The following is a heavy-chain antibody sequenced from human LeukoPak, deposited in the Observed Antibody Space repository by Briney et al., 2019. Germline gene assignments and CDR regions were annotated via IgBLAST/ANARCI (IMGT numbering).Heavy chain of an antibody. D-gene: IGHD6-19*01. J-gene: IGHJ4*02. V-gene: IGHV3-23*01. Sequence: GGSLRLSCAASGFTFSDYYMSWIRQAPGKGLEWVSAISGSGGSTYYADSVKGRFTISRDNSKNTLYLQMNSLRAEDTAVYYCAKGRRGSEIAVFSYWGQGTLVTVSS. CDR1: GFTFSDYY. CDR2: ISGSGGST. CDR3: AKGRRGSEIAVFSY.